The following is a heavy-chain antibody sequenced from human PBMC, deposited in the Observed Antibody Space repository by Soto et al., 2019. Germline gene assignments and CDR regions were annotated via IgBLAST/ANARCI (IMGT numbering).Heavy chain of an antibody. CDR3: ARQETQLVEAMDY. D-gene: IGHD2-15*01. CDR2: IYPGDSDT. J-gene: IGHJ4*02. CDR1: GYSFTSYW. V-gene: IGHV5-51*01. Sequence: GESLKISCNGSGYSFTSYWIGGVRPMPGKGLEWMGIIYPGDSDTRYSPSFQGQVTISADKSISTAYLQWSSMKASDTAMYYRARQETQLVEAMDYWGQGTLVTVSS.